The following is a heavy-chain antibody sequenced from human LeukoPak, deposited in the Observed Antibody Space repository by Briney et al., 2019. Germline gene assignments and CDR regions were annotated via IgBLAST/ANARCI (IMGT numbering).Heavy chain of an antibody. CDR3: VRGGPLAGHAFDV. J-gene: IGHJ3*01. CDR1: GFTFSKYD. V-gene: IGHV3-13*04. Sequence: GGSLRLSCVDSGFTFSKYDMHWVRQATGRGLEWVSDITSGGDTHYQGSVKGRFTISRDNAKNSFYLEMNSLRVGDTAVYYCVRGGPLAGHAFDVWGRGTLVTVS. D-gene: IGHD6-19*01. CDR2: ITSGGDT.